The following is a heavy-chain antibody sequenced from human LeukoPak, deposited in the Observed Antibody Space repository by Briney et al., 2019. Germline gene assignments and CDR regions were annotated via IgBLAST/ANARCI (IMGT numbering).Heavy chain of an antibody. CDR1: GGSISSYY. CDR2: IYYSGST. V-gene: IGHV4-59*01. Sequence: SETLSPTCTVSGGSISSYYWSWIRQPPGKGLEWIGYIYYSGSTNYNPSLKSRVTISVDTSKNQFSLKLSSVTAADTAVYYCASGRGGSYLGYWGQGTLVTVSS. J-gene: IGHJ4*02. D-gene: IGHD3-10*01. CDR3: ASGRGGSYLGY.